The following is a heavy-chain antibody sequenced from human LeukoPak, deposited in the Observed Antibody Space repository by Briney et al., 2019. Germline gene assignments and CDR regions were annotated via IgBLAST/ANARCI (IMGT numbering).Heavy chain of an antibody. D-gene: IGHD2/OR15-2a*01. J-gene: IGHJ6*03. V-gene: IGHV4-34*01. Sequence: SETLSLTCAVYGGSFSGYYWSWIRQPPGKGLEWIGEFNHSGSTNYNPSLKSRVTISVDTSKNQFSLKLSSVTAADTAVYYCARGRTPLLRAYYYYYYYMDVWGKGTTVTVSS. CDR3: ARGRTPLLRAYYYYYYYMDV. CDR2: FNHSGST. CDR1: GGSFSGYY.